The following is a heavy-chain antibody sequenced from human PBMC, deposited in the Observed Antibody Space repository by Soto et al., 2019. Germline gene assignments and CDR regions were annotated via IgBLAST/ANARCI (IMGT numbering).Heavy chain of an antibody. D-gene: IGHD2-15*01. CDR2: IIPILDLA. V-gene: IGHV1-69*08. J-gene: IGHJ2*01. CDR1: GGTFTSYT. Sequence: QVQLVQSGAEVKKPGSSVKVSCKVSGGTFTSYTLSWVRQAPGQGLEWMGRIIPILDLANYTQKFQGSITSTADKSRSRAYMGLSSLGSEYTAMYHGARDSYGGGWSLDLWVRGTLMSVAS. CDR3: ARDSYGGGWSLDL.